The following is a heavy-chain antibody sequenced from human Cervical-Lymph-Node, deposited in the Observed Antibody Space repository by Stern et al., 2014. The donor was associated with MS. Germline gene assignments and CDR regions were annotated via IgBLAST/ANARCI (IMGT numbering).Heavy chain of an antibody. D-gene: IGHD2-8*02. CDR1: GDSISSYTHY. J-gene: IGHJ4*02. CDR2: VYYSGAT. CDR3: AKHACTGAACPFDL. V-gene: IGHV4-39*01. Sequence: QLQLQESGPGLVKPSETLSLTCAVSGDSISSYTHYWAWIRQPPGKGLEWIGSVYYSGATYYNPSLKSPVTISGDTSKNPFSLGLNSVTAADTAVYYCAKHACTGAACPFDLWGQGTLVTVSS.